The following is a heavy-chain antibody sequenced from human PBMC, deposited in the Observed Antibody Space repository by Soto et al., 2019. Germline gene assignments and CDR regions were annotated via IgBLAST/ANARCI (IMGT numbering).Heavy chain of an antibody. V-gene: IGHV3-7*03. CDR3: ARYYRGSGRYFFDY. CDR1: GFTFISSF. CDR2: INQDGGVT. J-gene: IGHJ4*02. D-gene: IGHD6-19*01. Sequence: GGSLRLCCVASGFTFISSFMGWIRQAPGKGLEWVANINQDGGVTYYVDSVEGRFTISRDNTKDSLYLQMNSLRGEDTAIYYCARYYRGSGRYFFDYWGQGTLVTVSS.